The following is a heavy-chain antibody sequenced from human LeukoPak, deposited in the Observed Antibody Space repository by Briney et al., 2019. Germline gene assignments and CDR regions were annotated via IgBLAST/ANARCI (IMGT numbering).Heavy chain of an antibody. D-gene: IGHD3-16*02. Sequence: GSLRLSCAASGFTFSSYAMSWIRQPPGKGLEWIGEINHSGSTNYNPSLKSRVTISVDTSKNQFSLKLSSVTAADTAVYYCARGWIRGYLHYDYVWGSYRSYYFDYWGQGTLVTVSS. CDR3: ARGWIRGYLHYDYVWGSYRSYYFDY. CDR2: INHSGST. CDR1: GFTFSSYA. J-gene: IGHJ4*02. V-gene: IGHV4-34*01.